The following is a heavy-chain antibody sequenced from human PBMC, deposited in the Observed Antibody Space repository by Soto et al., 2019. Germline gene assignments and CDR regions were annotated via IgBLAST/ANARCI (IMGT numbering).Heavy chain of an antibody. CDR3: ARLRCLLSWFDP. Sequence: SETLSLTCTVSGGSISSSSYYWGWIRQPPGKGLEWIGSIYYSGSTYYNPSLKSRVTISVDTSKNQFSLKLSSVTAADTAVYYCARLRCLLSWFDPWGQGTLVT. J-gene: IGHJ5*02. V-gene: IGHV4-39*01. CDR2: IYYSGST. D-gene: IGHD1-26*01. CDR1: GGSISSSSYY.